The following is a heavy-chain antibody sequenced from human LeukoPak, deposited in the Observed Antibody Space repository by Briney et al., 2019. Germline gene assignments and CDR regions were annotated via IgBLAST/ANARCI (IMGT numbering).Heavy chain of an antibody. CDR1: EGTFSSYA. V-gene: IGHV1-69*13. D-gene: IGHD1-26*01. J-gene: IGHJ5*02. Sequence: SLKVSCKAPEGTFSSYAISWVRQAPGQGLEWMGGIIPIFGTANYAQKFQGRVTITADESTSTAYMELSSLRSEDTAVYYCARDQWQLRGSGWFDPWGQGTLVTVSS. CDR2: IIPIFGTA. CDR3: ARDQWQLRGSGWFDP.